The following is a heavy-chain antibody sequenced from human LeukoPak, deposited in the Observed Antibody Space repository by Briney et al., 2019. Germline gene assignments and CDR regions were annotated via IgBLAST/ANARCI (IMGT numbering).Heavy chain of an antibody. Sequence: ASVKVSCKASGYTFTGYYMHWGRQAPRQGVEWMGWINPNSGGTNYAQKFQGRATMTRDTSISTAYMELSRLRSDDTAVYYCAVPPYYDSSGYPSYGMDVWGQGTTVTVSS. J-gene: IGHJ6*02. D-gene: IGHD3-22*01. CDR3: AVPPYYDSSGYPSYGMDV. CDR1: GYTFTGYY. V-gene: IGHV1-2*02. CDR2: INPNSGGT.